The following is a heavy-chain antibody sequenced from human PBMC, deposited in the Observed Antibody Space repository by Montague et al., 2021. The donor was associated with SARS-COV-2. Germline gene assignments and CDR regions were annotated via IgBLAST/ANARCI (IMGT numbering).Heavy chain of an antibody. J-gene: IGHJ6*02. CDR3: ARDSFGMDV. V-gene: IGHV3-30-3*01. CDR2: ITYDENNK. Sequence: SLRLSCAASGFTFSNFNMYWVRQTPGKGLEWVGFITYDENNKYYADSVKGRFTISRGNSKNTLYLQMNSLRADDTAIYHCARDSFGMDVWGQGTTVTVSS. CDR1: GFTFSNFN.